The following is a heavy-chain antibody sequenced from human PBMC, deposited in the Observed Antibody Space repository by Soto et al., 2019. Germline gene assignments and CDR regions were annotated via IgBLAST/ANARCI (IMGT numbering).Heavy chain of an antibody. J-gene: IGHJ2*01. CDR3: ARIIWGSYRPSSFWYFDL. CDR1: GGSFSGYY. V-gene: IGHV4-34*01. D-gene: IGHD3-16*02. CDR2: INHSGST. Sequence: QVQLQQWGAGLLKPSETLSLTCAVYGGSFSGYYWSWIRQPPGKGLEWIGEINHSGSTNYNPSLKSRVTISVDKSKHQFSLKLSSVTAADTAVYYCARIIWGSYRPSSFWYFDLWGRGTLVTVSS.